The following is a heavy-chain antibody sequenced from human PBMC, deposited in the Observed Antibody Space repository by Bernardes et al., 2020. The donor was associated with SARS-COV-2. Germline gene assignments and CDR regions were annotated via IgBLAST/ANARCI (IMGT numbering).Heavy chain of an antibody. D-gene: IGHD5-18*01. CDR1: GFTFSRSV. J-gene: IGHJ4*02. V-gene: IGHV3-48*03. CDR3: AREYTYGFDS. CDR2: ISTGGSTK. Sequence: GGYLSLSSALTGFTFSRSVMNWVGPAPGKGLEWVSYISTGGSTKYYADSVKGRFTISRDNAKNSLYLQMNSLRAEDTAVYYCAREYTYGFDSWGQGTLVTVSS.